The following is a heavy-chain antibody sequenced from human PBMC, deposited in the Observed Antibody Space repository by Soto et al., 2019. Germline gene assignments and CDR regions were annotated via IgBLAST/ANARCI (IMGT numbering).Heavy chain of an antibody. Sequence: SETLSLTCAVYGGSFTGYYWSWIRQPPGKGLEWIGEINHSGSTNYNPSLKSRVTISLDTSKNQFSLKLNSVTAADTAVYYCARVAVAGAIDYWGQGTLVTVSS. CDR1: GGSFTGYY. CDR2: INHSGST. V-gene: IGHV4-34*01. D-gene: IGHD6-19*01. J-gene: IGHJ4*02. CDR3: ARVAVAGAIDY.